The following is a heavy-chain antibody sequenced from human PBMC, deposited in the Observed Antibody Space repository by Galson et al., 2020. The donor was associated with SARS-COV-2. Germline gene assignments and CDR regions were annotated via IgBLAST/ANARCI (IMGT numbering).Heavy chain of an antibody. CDR2: IIPIFGTA. J-gene: IGHJ6*02. D-gene: IGHD2-15*01. V-gene: IGHV1-69*13. Sequence: SVKVSCKASGGTFSSYAISWVRQAPGQGLEWMGGIIPIFGTANYAQKFQGRVTITADESTSTAYMELSSLRSEDTAVYYCASSPQIARGGKPYYYYGMDVWGQGTTVTVSS. CDR3: ASSPQIARGGKPYYYYGMDV. CDR1: GGTFSSYA.